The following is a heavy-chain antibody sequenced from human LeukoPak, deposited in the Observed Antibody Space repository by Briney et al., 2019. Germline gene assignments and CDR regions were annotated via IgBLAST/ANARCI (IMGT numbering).Heavy chain of an antibody. CDR1: GYPFTSYY. CDR2: INPSGGST. Sequence: GASVKVSCKASGYPFTSYYMHWVRQAPGQGLEWMGIINPSGGSTSYTQKFQGRVTMARDTSTSTVYMELSSLRSEDTAVYYCARARIVGDLFDYWGQGTLVTVSS. V-gene: IGHV1-46*01. D-gene: IGHD1-26*01. CDR3: ARARIVGDLFDY. J-gene: IGHJ4*02.